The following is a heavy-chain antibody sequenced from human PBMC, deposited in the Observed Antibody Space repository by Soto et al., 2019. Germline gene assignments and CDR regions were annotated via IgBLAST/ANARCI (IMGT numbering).Heavy chain of an antibody. Sequence: QVPLVESGGGLVKPGGSLRLSCAASGFTFSDYYMSWIRQAPGKGLGWVSYISSSGSTIYYADSVKGRFTISRDNAENTLHLQMNSEGAEDTAVDCGAGGTEFDWLCAPPHWGQGTLVTVSS. CDR2: ISSSGSTI. CDR3: AGGTEFDWLCAPPH. V-gene: IGHV3-11*01. D-gene: IGHD3-9*01. J-gene: IGHJ4*02. CDR1: GFTFSDYY.